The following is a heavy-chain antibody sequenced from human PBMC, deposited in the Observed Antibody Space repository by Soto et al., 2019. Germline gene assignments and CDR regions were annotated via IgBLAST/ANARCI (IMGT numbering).Heavy chain of an antibody. Sequence: GGSLRLSCAASGFTFSSYSMNWARQAPGKGLEWVSSISSSSSYIYYADSVKGRFTISRDNAKNSLYLQMNSLRAEDTAVYYCAREGTGYCSGGSCPIPYYYYGMDVWGQGTTVTVSS. CDR2: ISSSSSYI. CDR3: AREGTGYCSGGSCPIPYYYYGMDV. V-gene: IGHV3-21*01. CDR1: GFTFSSYS. D-gene: IGHD2-15*01. J-gene: IGHJ6*02.